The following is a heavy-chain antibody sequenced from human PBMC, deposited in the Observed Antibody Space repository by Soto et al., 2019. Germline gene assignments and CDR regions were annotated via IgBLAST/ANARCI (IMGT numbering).Heavy chain of an antibody. CDR3: AINYYDSSGYYSTASPFDY. CDR1: GGTFSSYA. V-gene: IGHV1-69*13. Sequence: ASVKVSCKASGGTFSSYAISWVRQAPGQGLEWMGGIIPIFGTANYAQKFQGRVTITADESTSTAYMDLSSLRSEDTAVYYCAINYYDSSGYYSTASPFDYWGQGTLVTVSS. J-gene: IGHJ4*02. CDR2: IIPIFGTA. D-gene: IGHD3-22*01.